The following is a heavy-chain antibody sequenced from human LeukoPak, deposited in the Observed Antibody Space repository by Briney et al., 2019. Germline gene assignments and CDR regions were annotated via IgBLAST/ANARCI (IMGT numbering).Heavy chain of an antibody. CDR3: ARGATRFGELLDDY. J-gene: IGHJ4*02. Sequence: ASVKVSCKASGYTFTSYAMHWVRQAPGQRLEWMGWINAGNGNTKYSQKFQGRATITRDTSASTAYMELSSLRSEDTAVYYCARGATRFGELLDDYWGQGTLVTVSS. V-gene: IGHV1-3*01. CDR2: INAGNGNT. D-gene: IGHD3-10*01. CDR1: GYTFTSYA.